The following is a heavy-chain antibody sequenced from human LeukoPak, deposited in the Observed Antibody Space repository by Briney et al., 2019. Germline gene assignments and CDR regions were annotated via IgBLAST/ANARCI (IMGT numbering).Heavy chain of an antibody. Sequence: SETLSLTCTVSGDSISTYYWSWIRQPAGKGLEWIGRIYASGDRNYNPSLKSRVTMSVDTSNNQFFLNLDSLTAADTAVYYCARGGDYFDSSRFYSFDYWGQGTTVAVSS. J-gene: IGHJ4*03. D-gene: IGHD3-22*01. CDR2: IYASGDR. V-gene: IGHV4-4*07. CDR1: GDSISTYY. CDR3: ARGGDYFDSSRFYSFDY.